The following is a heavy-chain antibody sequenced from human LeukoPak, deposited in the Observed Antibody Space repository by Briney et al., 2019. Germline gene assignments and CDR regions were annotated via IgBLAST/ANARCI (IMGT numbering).Heavy chain of an antibody. V-gene: IGHV5-51*01. CDR3: ATSSRDCSSTSCYFSYYYYYGMDV. CDR2: IYPGDSDT. CDR1: GYSFTSYW. Sequence: GESLKISCKGSGYSFTSYWIGWVRQMPGKGLEWMGIIYPGDSDTRYSPSFQGQVTISADKSISTAYLQWSSLKASDTAMYYCATSSRDCSSTSCYFSYYYYYGMDVWGQGTTVTVSS. D-gene: IGHD2-2*01. J-gene: IGHJ6*02.